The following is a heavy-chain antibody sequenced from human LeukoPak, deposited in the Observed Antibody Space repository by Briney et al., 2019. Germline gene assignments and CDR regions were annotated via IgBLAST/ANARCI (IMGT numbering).Heavy chain of an antibody. CDR2: IYSGGST. CDR1: GFAFSSYA. Sequence: PGGSLRLSCAASGFAFSSYAMSWVRQAPGKGLEWVSVIYSGGSTYYADSVKGRFTISRDNSKNTLYLQMNSLRAEDTAVYYCARDDGSSWFDFDYWGQGTLVTVSS. V-gene: IGHV3-66*02. D-gene: IGHD6-13*01. J-gene: IGHJ4*02. CDR3: ARDDGSSWFDFDY.